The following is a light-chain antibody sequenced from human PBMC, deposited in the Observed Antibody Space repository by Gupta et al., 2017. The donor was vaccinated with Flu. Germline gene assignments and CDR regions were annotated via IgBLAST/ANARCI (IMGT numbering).Light chain of an antibody. CDR1: NIGSKS. CDR2: GDS. CDR3: QVWDASADHPWL. V-gene: IGLV3-21*02. Sequence: SYVLTQPPSVSVAPGRTARITCGGNNIGSKSVHWYQQKPGQAPVLVVYGDSVRPSGVPERFSGSNSGNTATLTISRVEAGDEADYFCQVWDASADHPWLFGGGTKLTVL. J-gene: IGLJ2*01.